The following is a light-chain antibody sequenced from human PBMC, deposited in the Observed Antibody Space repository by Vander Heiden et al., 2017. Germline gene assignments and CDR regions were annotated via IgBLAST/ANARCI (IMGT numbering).Light chain of an antibody. J-gene: IGLJ2*01. V-gene: IGLV3-1*01. Sequence: SSDLTPPPSVSVSPGQTASITCSGDKLGDKYACWYQQKPGQSPVLVIYQDSKRPSGIPERFSGSNSGNTATLTISGTQAMDEADYYCQAWDSSTVVFGGGTKLTVL. CDR2: QDS. CDR1: KLGDKY. CDR3: QAWDSSTVV.